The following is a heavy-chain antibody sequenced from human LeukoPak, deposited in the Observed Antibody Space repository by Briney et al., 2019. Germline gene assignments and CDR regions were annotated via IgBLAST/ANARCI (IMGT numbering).Heavy chain of an antibody. CDR2: ISSSSSYI. J-gene: IGHJ6*03. CDR3: AKAPYSPRYYYYYMDV. Sequence: PGGSLRLSCAASGFTFSSYSMNWVRQAPGKGLEWVSSISSSSSYIYYADSVKGRFTISRDNAKNSLYLQMDSLRAEDTAVYYCAKAPYSPRYYYYYMDVWGKGTTVTISS. V-gene: IGHV3-21*01. D-gene: IGHD5-18*01. CDR1: GFTFSSYS.